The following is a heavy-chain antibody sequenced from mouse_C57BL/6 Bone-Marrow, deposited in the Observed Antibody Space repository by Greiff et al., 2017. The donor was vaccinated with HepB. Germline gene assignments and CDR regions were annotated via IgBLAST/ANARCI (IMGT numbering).Heavy chain of an antibody. D-gene: IGHD4-1*01. CDR1: GYTFTSYT. J-gene: IGHJ2*01. CDR3: ARGFSPLGGY. Sequence: VNVVESGAELARPGASVKMSCKASGYTFTSYTMHWVKQRPGQGLEWIGYINPSSGYTKYNQKFKDKATLTADKSSSTAYMQLSSLTSEDSAVYYCARGFSPLGGYWGQGTTLTVSS. V-gene: IGHV1-4*01. CDR2: INPSSGYT.